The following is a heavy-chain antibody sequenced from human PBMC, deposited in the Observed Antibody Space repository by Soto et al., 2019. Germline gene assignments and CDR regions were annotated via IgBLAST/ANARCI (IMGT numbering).Heavy chain of an antibody. CDR3: ARGGVY. D-gene: IGHD2-8*01. Sequence: GGSLRLSCEATGFTFSSHEMNWIRQTPGKRLEWIAKISGSGSTINYADPVKGRFTISRDNVQRTLHLQMDSLRVEDTGVYYCARGGVYRGRGTLVTVSS. J-gene: IGHJ1*01. CDR2: ISGSGSTI. CDR1: GFTFSSHE. V-gene: IGHV3-48*03.